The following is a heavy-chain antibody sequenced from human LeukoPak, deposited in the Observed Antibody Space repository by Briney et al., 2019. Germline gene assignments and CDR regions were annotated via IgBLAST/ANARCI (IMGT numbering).Heavy chain of an antibody. V-gene: IGHV4-39*01. CDR1: SGSITTSGDY. CDR3: ARSLQYGRVDY. D-gene: IGHD3-10*01. CDR2: MYFTGTT. J-gene: IGHJ4*02. Sequence: SETLSLTCTVSSGSITTSGDYWNRIRQPPGKGLEWIGNMYFTGTTYYNPSLKSRVTISIHTSKNQFFLKLTSVTAADTAVYSCARSLQYGRVDYWGQGSLVSVSS.